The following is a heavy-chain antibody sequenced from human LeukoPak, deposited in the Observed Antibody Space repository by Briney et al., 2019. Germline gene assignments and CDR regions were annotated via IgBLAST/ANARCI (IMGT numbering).Heavy chain of an antibody. CDR3: AKVEGYYGSGSYYTDAFDI. CDR2: ISGSGGST. Sequence: GGSLRLSCAASGFTVSSNYMGWVRQAPGKGLGWVSAISGSGGSTYYADSVKGRFTISIDNSKNTLYLQMNSLRAEDTAVYYCAKVEGYYGSGSYYTDAFDIWGQGTMVTVSS. V-gene: IGHV3-23*01. CDR1: GFTVSSNY. D-gene: IGHD3-10*01. J-gene: IGHJ3*02.